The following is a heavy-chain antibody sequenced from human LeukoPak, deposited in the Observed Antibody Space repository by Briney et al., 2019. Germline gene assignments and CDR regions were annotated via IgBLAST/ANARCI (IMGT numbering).Heavy chain of an antibody. CDR2: ISSDGSDK. J-gene: IGHJ4*02. D-gene: IGHD3-10*01. CDR3: AKGVRGVIAYYFDY. Sequence: GRSLRLSCAASGFTFRSYVMHWVRQAPGKGLEWVAVISSDGSDKYYADSAKGRFTMSRDNSKKQLYLQMNSLRVEDTAVYYCAKGVRGVIAYYFDYWGQGTLVTVSS. CDR1: GFTFRSYV. V-gene: IGHV3-30*18.